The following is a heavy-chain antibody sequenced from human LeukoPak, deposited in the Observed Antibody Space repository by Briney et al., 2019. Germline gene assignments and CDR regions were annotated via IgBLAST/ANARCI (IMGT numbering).Heavy chain of an antibody. CDR3: AKVAAYYDILTGYSFYFDH. CDR2: IGESGGRT. V-gene: IGHV3-23*01. Sequence: GGSLRLSCAASGFTFKSYGMSWVRQAPGKGVEWVSGIGESGGRTYYADSVKGRFTISRDNSKNTLYLQMSSLRVDDTAVYYCAKVAAYYDILTGYSFYFDHWGQGTLVPVSS. CDR1: GFTFKSYG. D-gene: IGHD3-9*01. J-gene: IGHJ4*02.